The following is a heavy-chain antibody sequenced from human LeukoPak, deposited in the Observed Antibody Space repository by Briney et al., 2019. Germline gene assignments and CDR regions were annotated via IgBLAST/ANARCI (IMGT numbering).Heavy chain of an antibody. CDR1: GFSVSVNY. Sequence: GGSLRLSCAASGFSVSVNYMSWVRQAPGKGLEWVSVIYSGGSTDYADSVKGRFTISRDNSKSTLYLQMSSLRAEDTALYYCARDGGSGWSSAFFDHWGQGTLVTVSS. J-gene: IGHJ4*02. CDR2: IYSGGST. D-gene: IGHD6-19*01. CDR3: ARDGGSGWSSAFFDH. V-gene: IGHV3-53*01.